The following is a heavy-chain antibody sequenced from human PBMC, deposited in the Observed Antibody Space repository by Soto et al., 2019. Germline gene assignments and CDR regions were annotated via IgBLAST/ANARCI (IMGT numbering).Heavy chain of an antibody. Sequence: GGSLRLSCAASGFTFSSYSMNWVRQAPGKGLEWVSYISSSSSTIYYADSVKGRFTISRDNAKNSLYLQMNSLRDEDTAVYYCARAPRGVATITLDYWGQGTLVTVSS. CDR2: ISSSSSTI. V-gene: IGHV3-48*02. D-gene: IGHD5-12*01. CDR3: ARAPRGVATITLDY. CDR1: GFTFSSYS. J-gene: IGHJ4*02.